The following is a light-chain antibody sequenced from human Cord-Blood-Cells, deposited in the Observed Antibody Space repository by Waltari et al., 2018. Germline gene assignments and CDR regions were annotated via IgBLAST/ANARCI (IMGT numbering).Light chain of an antibody. CDR2: WAA. V-gene: IGKV4-1*01. CDR1: QSVLYSSNNKNY. J-gene: IGKJ2*03. Sequence: DIVMTQSPDSLAVSLGERATINCKSSQSVLYSSNNKNYLAWYQQKPGQRPKRLIYWAATRAYGVPDRFGGGGSETDFTLTISSLQAEDVDIQYCQQQYITRYSFGQGAKLGIK. CDR3: QQQYITRYS.